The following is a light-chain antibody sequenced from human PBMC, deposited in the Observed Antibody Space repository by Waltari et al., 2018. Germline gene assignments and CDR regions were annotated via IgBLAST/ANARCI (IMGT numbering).Light chain of an antibody. J-gene: IGLJ1*01. CDR2: EGS. Sequence: QSALTQPPSESGSPGQSLTISCTGPRRYVGRYTHVSWYQQHPGKAPKLMIYEGSKRPSGVSNRFSGSKSGNTASLTISGLQAEDEADYYCCSYAGSSTFYVFGTGTKVTVL. V-gene: IGLV2-23*03. CDR3: CSYAGSSTFYV. CDR1: RRYVGRYTH.